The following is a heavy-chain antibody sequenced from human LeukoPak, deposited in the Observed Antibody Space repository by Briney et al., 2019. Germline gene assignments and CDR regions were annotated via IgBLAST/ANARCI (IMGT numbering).Heavy chain of an antibody. CDR3: ARAGYDSSGYYDWYFDL. D-gene: IGHD3-22*01. CDR1: GYTFTSYY. Sequence: ASVKVSCKASGYTFTSYYMHWGRQAPGQGLEWMGIINPSGGSTSYAQKFQGRVTMTRDMSTSTVYMELSSLRSEDTAVYYCARAGYDSSGYYDWYFDLWGRGTLVTVSS. CDR2: INPSGGST. V-gene: IGHV1-46*01. J-gene: IGHJ2*01.